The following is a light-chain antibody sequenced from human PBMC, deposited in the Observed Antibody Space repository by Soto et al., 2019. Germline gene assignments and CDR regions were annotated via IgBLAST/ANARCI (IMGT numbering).Light chain of an antibody. V-gene: IGKV3-20*01. CDR2: GAS. Sequence: EIVMTQSPATLSLSAGERATLSCRASQSVSSSYLAWYQQRPGQAPRLLIYGASSRATGIPDRFSGSGSGTDFSLTISRLEPEDFAVYYCQQYGVSPRTFGQGTKVDIK. J-gene: IGKJ1*01. CDR3: QQYGVSPRT. CDR1: QSVSSSY.